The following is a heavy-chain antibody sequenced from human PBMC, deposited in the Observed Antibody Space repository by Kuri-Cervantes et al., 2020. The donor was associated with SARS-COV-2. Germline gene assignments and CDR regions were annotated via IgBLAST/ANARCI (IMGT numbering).Heavy chain of an antibody. Sequence: ESLKISCAVYGGSFSGYYWSWIRQPPGKGLEWIGEINHSGSTNYNPSLKSRVTISVDTSKNQFSLKLSSATAADTAVYYCARLATITWHYYYGMDVWGQGTTVTVSS. CDR1: GGSFSGYY. D-gene: IGHD5-24*01. CDR2: INHSGST. J-gene: IGHJ6*02. CDR3: ARLATITWHYYYGMDV. V-gene: IGHV4-34*01.